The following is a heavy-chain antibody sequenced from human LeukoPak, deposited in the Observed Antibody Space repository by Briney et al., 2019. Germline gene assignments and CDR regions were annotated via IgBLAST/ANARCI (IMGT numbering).Heavy chain of an antibody. V-gene: IGHV4-59*08. CDR3: ARHPSTGYSSSWPNYYYYGMDV. J-gene: IGHJ6*02. CDR1: GGSISSYY. Sequence: SETLSLTCTVSGGSISSYYWSWIRQPPGKGLEWIGYIYYSGSTNYNPSLKSRVTISVDTSKNQFSLKLSSVTAADTAVYYCARHPSTGYSSSWPNYYYYGMDVWGQGTTVTVSS. CDR2: IYYSGST. D-gene: IGHD6-13*01.